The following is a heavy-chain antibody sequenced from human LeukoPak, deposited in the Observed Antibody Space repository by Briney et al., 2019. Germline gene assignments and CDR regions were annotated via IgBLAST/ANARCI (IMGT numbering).Heavy chain of an antibody. Sequence: PGGSLRLSCAASGFTFSSYAMHWVRQAPGKGLEWVAVISYDGSNKYYADSVKGRFTISRDNSKNTLYLQMNSLRAEDTAVYYCAIAAAGAFNLDYWGQGTLVTVSS. CDR3: AIAAAGAFNLDY. J-gene: IGHJ4*02. CDR2: ISYDGSNK. D-gene: IGHD6-13*01. CDR1: GFTFSSYA. V-gene: IGHV3-30-3*01.